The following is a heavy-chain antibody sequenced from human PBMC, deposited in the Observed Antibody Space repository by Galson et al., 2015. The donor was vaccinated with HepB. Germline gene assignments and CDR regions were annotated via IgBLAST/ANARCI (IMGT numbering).Heavy chain of an antibody. J-gene: IGHJ4*02. V-gene: IGHV3-7*03. D-gene: IGHD5-12*01. CDR3: ARDPDIVATGAHFDY. CDR1: GFTFSSYW. CDR2: IKQDGSEK. Sequence: SLRLSCAASGFTFSSYWMSWVRQAPGKGLEWVANIKQDGSEKYYVDSVKGRFTISRDNAKNSLYLQMNSLRAEDTAVYYCARDPDIVATGAHFDYWGQGTLVTVSS.